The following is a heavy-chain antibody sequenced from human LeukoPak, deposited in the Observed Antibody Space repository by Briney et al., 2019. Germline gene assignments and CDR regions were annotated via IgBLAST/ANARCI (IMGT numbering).Heavy chain of an antibody. V-gene: IGHV3-21*01. CDR2: ISSSSSYI. CDR3: AREGGYCSGGSCYVPGYYYYMDV. Sequence: RGSLRLSCAASGFTFSNAWMSWVRQAPGKGLEWVSSISSSSSYIYHADSVKGRFTISRDNAKNSLYLQMNSLRADDTAVYYCAREGGYCSGGSCYVPGYYYYMDVWGKGTTVTVSS. CDR1: GFTFSNAW. D-gene: IGHD2-15*01. J-gene: IGHJ6*03.